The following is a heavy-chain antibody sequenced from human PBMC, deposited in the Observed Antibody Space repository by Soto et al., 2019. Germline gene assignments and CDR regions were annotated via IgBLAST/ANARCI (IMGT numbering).Heavy chain of an antibody. CDR2: ISSSSSTI. CDR3: ARDAPRCSGGTCFDY. J-gene: IGHJ4*02. CDR1: GFTFSTYS. D-gene: IGHD2-15*01. Sequence: PGGSLSLSCAASGFTFSTYSMHWFRQAPGKGLEWVSYISSSSSTIYYADSVKGRFTISRDNAKNSLYLQMNSLRDEDTAVYYCARDAPRCSGGTCFDYWGQGTLVTVSS. V-gene: IGHV3-48*02.